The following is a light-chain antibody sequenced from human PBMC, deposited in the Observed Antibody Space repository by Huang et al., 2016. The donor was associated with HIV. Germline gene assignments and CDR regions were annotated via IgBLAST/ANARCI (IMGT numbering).Light chain of an antibody. CDR3: QQYYSTPPYT. CDR2: WAS. V-gene: IGKV4-1*01. CDR1: QSVLYSSNNKNY. J-gene: IGKJ2*01. Sequence: DIVMTKSPDSLDVSLGERDTINCKSSQSVLYSSNNKNYLAWYQQKPGQPPKLLIYWASTRESGFPDRFSGSGSGTDFTLTISSLQAEDVAVYYCQQYYSTPPYTFGQGTKLEIK.